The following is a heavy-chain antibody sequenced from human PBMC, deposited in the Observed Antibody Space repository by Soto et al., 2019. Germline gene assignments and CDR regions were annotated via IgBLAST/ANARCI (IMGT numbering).Heavy chain of an antibody. J-gene: IGHJ5*02. V-gene: IGHV1-8*02. CDR1: GGTFSSYA. CDR2: MNPNSGNT. Sequence: ASVKVSCKASGGTFSSYAISWVRQAPGQGLEWMGWMNPNSGNTGYAQKFQGRVTMTRNTSISTAYMELSSLRSEDTAVYYCARGGYCSGGSCLDNWFDPWGQGTLVTVSS. CDR3: ARGGYCSGGSCLDNWFDP. D-gene: IGHD2-15*01.